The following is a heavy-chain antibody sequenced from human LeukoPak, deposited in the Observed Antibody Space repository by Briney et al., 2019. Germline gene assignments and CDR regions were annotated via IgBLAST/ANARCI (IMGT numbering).Heavy chain of an antibody. CDR3: ARHLGFDYGDYPYYYMDV. Sequence: PSETLSLTCTVSGVSLSSSTDYWGWLRQPPGKGLEWIGSLDYSGINYYNPSLKSRVPMSVDTSNNQFSLNLSSVTAADTAIYYCARHLGFDYGDYPYYYMDVWGKGTTVTIS. V-gene: IGHV4-39*01. D-gene: IGHD4-17*01. CDR2: LDYSGIN. CDR1: GVSLSSSTDY. J-gene: IGHJ6*03.